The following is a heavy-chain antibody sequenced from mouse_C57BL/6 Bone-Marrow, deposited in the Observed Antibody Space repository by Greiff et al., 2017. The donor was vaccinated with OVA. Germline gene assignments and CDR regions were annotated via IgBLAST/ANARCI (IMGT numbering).Heavy chain of an antibody. CDR3: ASTAYGRYFDV. J-gene: IGHJ1*03. D-gene: IGHD1-2*01. Sequence: EVQLQQPGAELVKPGASVKLSCKASGYTFTSYWMHWVKQRPEQGLEWIGRIDPANGNTKYAPKFQGKATITADTSSNTAYLQLSSLTSEDTAIYYCASTAYGRYFDVWGTGTTVTVSS. CDR1: GYTFTSYW. CDR2: IDPANGNT. V-gene: IGHV14-3*01.